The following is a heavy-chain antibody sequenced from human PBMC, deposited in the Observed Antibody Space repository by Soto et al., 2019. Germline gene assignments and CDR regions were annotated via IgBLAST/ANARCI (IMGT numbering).Heavy chain of an antibody. J-gene: IGHJ6*02. V-gene: IGHV4-30-4*01. D-gene: IGHD3-3*01. Sequence: PSETLSLTCTVSGGSISSGDYYWSWIRQPPGKGLEWIGYIYYSGSTYYNPSLKSRVTISVDTSKNQFSLKLSSVTVADTAVYYCARDKRITIFGVVIEGDPTDYYGMDVWVQGTTVT. CDR2: IYYSGST. CDR3: ARDKRITIFGVVIEGDPTDYYGMDV. CDR1: GGSISSGDYY.